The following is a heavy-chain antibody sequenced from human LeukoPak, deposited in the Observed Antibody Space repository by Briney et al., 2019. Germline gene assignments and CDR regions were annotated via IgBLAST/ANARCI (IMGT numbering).Heavy chain of an antibody. CDR2: IIPIFGTA. Sequence: ASVKVSCKASGCTFISYAISWVRQAPGQGLEWMGGIIPIFGTANYAQKFQGRVTITADESTSTAYMELSSLRSEDTAVYYCARSGVPAATNYYGMDVWGQGTTVTVSS. J-gene: IGHJ6*02. CDR3: ARSGVPAATNYYGMDV. D-gene: IGHD2-2*01. CDR1: GCTFISYA. V-gene: IGHV1-69*13.